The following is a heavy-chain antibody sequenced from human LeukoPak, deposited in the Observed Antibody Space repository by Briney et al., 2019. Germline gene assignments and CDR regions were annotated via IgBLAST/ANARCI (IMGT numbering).Heavy chain of an antibody. CDR3: ARDRVTIFGVVRVRTYGMDV. J-gene: IGHJ6*02. CDR2: INHSGSI. D-gene: IGHD3-3*01. V-gene: IGHV4-34*01. CDR1: GGSFSGYY. Sequence: SETLSLTCAVYGGSFSGYYWSWIRQPPGKGLEWIGEINHSGSINYNPSLKSRVTISVDTSKNQFSLKLSSVTAADTAVYYCARDRVTIFGVVRVRTYGMDVWGQGTTVTVSS.